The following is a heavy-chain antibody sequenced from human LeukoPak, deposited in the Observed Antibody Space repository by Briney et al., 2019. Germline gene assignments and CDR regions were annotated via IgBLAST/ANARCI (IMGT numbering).Heavy chain of an antibody. D-gene: IGHD5-12*01. CDR3: AKDAGVSGYSGYIDY. CDR1: GFSFDEYA. Sequence: GGSLRLSCAASGFSFDEYAMYWVRHAPGKGLEWVSGISYNSGTIGYADSVKGRFTISRDNARNSLYLQMNSLRPEDTASYYCAKDAGVSGYSGYIDYWGQGTLVTVSS. J-gene: IGHJ4*02. CDR2: ISYNSGTI. V-gene: IGHV3-9*01.